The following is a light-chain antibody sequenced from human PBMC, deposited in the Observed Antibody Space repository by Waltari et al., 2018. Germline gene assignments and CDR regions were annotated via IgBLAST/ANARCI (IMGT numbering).Light chain of an antibody. CDR1: QSLLHSNGYNY. CDR3: MQALQTPIT. CDR2: LGS. V-gene: IGKV2-28*01. J-gene: IGKJ3*01. Sequence: DIVMTQSQLSLPVTPGEPAYISCRSSQSLLHSNGYNYLDWYLQKPGQSPQLLIYLGSNRASGVPDRFSGSGSGTDFTLKISRVEAEDVGVYYCMQALQTPITFGPGTKVDIK.